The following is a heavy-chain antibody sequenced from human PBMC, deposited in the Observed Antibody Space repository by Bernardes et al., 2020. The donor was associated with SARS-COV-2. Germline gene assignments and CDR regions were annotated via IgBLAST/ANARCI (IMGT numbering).Heavy chain of an antibody. V-gene: IGHV4-59*13. CDR3: ARDPGLFFTGSFDS. J-gene: IGHJ4*01. Sequence: SETLSLTCSVSGGSITNSYWNWMRQPPGKGLEWVGYVYHIGTTIYNPSLKGRVTISRDTSKSQFSLTLRSVTAADTALYYCARDPGLFFTGSFDSWGHGTLVTVSS. CDR1: GGSITNSY. CDR2: VYHIGTT.